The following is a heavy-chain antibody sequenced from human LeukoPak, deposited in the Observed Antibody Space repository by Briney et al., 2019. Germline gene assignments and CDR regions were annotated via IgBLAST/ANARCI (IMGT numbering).Heavy chain of an antibody. D-gene: IGHD3-3*01. CDR3: AKAMSLYDFWSGYYDNDAFDI. V-gene: IGHV3-30*02. J-gene: IGHJ3*02. CDR1: GFTFSSYG. CDR2: IRYDGSNK. Sequence: GGSLRLSCAASGFTFSSYGMHWVRQAPGKGLEWVAFIRYDGSNKYYADSVKGRFTISRDNSKNTLYLQMNSLRAVDTAVYYCAKAMSLYDFWSGYYDNDAFDIWGQGTMVTVSS.